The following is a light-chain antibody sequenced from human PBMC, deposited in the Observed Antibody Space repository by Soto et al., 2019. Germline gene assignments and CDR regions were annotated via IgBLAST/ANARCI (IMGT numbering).Light chain of an antibody. Sequence: EIVLTQSPGTLSLSPGERATLSCRASQSVSSSYLAWYQQKPGQAPRLLTYGASSRATGIPDRFSGSGSGTDFTLSISRLEPEDFAVYYCQQYGSSCTFGQGTRLEIK. CDR2: GAS. CDR1: QSVSSSY. CDR3: QQYGSSCT. V-gene: IGKV3-20*01. J-gene: IGKJ5*01.